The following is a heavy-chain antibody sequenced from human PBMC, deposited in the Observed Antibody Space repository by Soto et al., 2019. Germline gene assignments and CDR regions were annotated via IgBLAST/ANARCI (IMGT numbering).Heavy chain of an antibody. Sequence: PGGSQSLSCAASGCTFSSYAMSWVRQAPGKGLEWVSAISGSGGSTYYADSVKGRFTISRDNSKNTLYLQMNSLRAEDTAVYYCAKAHIVVVPAASFPFDYWGQGTLVTVSS. CDR1: GCTFSSYA. J-gene: IGHJ4*02. CDR2: ISGSGGST. D-gene: IGHD2-2*01. V-gene: IGHV3-23*01. CDR3: AKAHIVVVPAASFPFDY.